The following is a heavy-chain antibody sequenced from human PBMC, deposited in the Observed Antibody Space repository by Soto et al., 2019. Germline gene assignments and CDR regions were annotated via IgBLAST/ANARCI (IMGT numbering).Heavy chain of an antibody. CDR1: GGTFTSYI. CDR3: AKSLVFLDHAYIDG. J-gene: IGHJ6*03. D-gene: IGHD3-3*01. Sequence: QVQLVQSGAEVQKPGSSVKVSCEASGGTFTSYIFTWVRQAPGQGLEWMGRSIPIQGTADYALKFQDRVTMTADKSTNTAYMELRSLRPDDTAVYYCAKSLVFLDHAYIDGWGKGTTVTVSS. CDR2: SIPIQGTA. V-gene: IGHV1-69*08.